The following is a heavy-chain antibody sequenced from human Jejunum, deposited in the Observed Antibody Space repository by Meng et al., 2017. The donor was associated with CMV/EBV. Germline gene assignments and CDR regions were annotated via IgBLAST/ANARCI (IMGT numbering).Heavy chain of an antibody. J-gene: IGHJ5*02. D-gene: IGHD5-12*01. Sequence: ASGYTVSDYFIKWRRQAPGQGLEWLGWIKLSSGETKYAQKFQGRVTMTRDTSVSTAYMELNSLRSDDTAVYYCVPYSGSSFRFDPWGQGTQVTVSS. CDR1: GYTVSDYF. CDR3: VPYSGSSFRFDP. V-gene: IGHV1-2*02. CDR2: IKLSSGET.